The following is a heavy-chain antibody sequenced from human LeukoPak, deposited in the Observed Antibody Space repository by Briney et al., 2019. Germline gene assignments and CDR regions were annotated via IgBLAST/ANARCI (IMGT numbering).Heavy chain of an antibody. CDR3: ASDRGTFGVVDS. CDR2: IDTSTSTI. D-gene: IGHD3-3*01. CDR1: GFSFPSHS. V-gene: IGHV3-48*04. J-gene: IGHJ4*02. Sequence: GGSLRLSCAASGFSFPSHSFHWVRQSPGKGLEWVAYIDTSTSTIYQTKSGKGRFSISRDNAKNSLFLQMDSLRVEDTAVYYCASDRGTFGVVDSWGQGTLVAVSS.